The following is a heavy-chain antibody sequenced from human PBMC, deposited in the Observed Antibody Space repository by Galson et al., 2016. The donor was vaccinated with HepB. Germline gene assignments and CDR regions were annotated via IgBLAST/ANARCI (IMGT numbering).Heavy chain of an antibody. CDR1: GNTFTKYA. CDR2: INAGNGNT. J-gene: IGHJ4*02. V-gene: IGHV1-3*01. Sequence: SVKVSCKASGNTFTKYAMHWVRQAPGQRLGWMGWINAGNGNTKYSQKFQGRVTITRDTSANTPYMELSSLRAEDTAVYYCARSPVLRFLESGEGYFDFWGQGTLITVSS. D-gene: IGHD3-3*01. CDR3: ARSPVLRFLESGEGYFDF.